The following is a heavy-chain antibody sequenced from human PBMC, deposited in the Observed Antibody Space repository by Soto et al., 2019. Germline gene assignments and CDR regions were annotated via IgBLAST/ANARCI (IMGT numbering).Heavy chain of an antibody. Sequence: GGSLRLSCAASGFTFSSYAMHWVRQAPGKGLEWVAVISYDGSNKYYADSVKGRFTISRENSKNTLYLQMNSLRAEDTAVYYCARGRSIDSSGYYYYYYGMDVWGQGTTVTVSS. CDR2: ISYDGSNK. D-gene: IGHD3-22*01. V-gene: IGHV3-30-3*01. J-gene: IGHJ6*02. CDR1: GFTFSSYA. CDR3: ARGRSIDSSGYYYYYYGMDV.